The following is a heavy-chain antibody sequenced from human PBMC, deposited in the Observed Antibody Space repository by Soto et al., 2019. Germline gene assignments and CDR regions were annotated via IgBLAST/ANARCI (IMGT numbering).Heavy chain of an antibody. Sequence: KTSETLSLTCAISGDSINSSHSWTWVRQPPGKGLEWIGEAHHGGTNSNPSLKTRVTILLEKSKNQFSLKLNSVTAADTAIYYCARERVSWFGDLLPLGLDVWGQGTMVTV. V-gene: IGHV4-4*02. CDR3: ARERVSWFGDLLPLGLDV. D-gene: IGHD3-10*01. CDR2: AHHGGT. J-gene: IGHJ6*02. CDR1: GDSINSSHS.